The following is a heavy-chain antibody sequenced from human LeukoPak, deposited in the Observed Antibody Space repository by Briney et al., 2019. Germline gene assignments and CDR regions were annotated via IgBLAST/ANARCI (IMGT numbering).Heavy chain of an antibody. V-gene: IGHV3-74*01. J-gene: IGHJ4*02. CDR3: ARVRGADYDFWSAYSH. CDR1: GFTFSTYW. D-gene: IGHD3-3*01. CDR2: IAGDGIAT. Sequence: GGSLRLSCAASGFTFSTYWMHWVRQAPGKGLVWVSRIAGDGIATAYADSVKGRFTISRDNAKNTLYLQMNSLRADDTAVYYCARVRGADYDFWSAYSHWGQGTLVTVSP.